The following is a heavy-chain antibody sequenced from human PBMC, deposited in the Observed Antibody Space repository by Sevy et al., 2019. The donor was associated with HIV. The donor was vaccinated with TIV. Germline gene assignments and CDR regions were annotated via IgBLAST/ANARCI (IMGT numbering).Heavy chain of an antibody. Sequence: GGSLRLSCAASGFALSNYYAMHWVRQAPGKGLEWVALISYDGSDKYYADSVKGRVTICRDNFKNTLYLQINSLTTEDTAVYYCARRGANDVDHYFFYAMDVWGQGTTVTVSS. CDR3: ARRGANDVDHYFFYAMDV. J-gene: IGHJ6*02. V-gene: IGHV3-30-3*01. CDR1: GFALSNYYA. D-gene: IGHD1-1*01. CDR2: ISYDGSDK.